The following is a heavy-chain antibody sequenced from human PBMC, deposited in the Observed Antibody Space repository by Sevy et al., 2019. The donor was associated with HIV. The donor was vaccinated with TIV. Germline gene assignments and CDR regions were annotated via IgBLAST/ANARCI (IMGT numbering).Heavy chain of an antibody. J-gene: IGHJ4*02. D-gene: IGHD3-22*01. CDR1: GYTFKNYG. Sequence: ASVKVSCKASGYTFKNYGISWVRQAPGQGLEWMGWISAYTGYTNYSQKLQGRVSMTTDTSTRTAYMELRSLKSDDTAVYFCARDSEIRYDLSGYPTTGLYWGQGTLVTVS. CDR2: ISAYTGYT. CDR3: ARDSEIRYDLSGYPTTGLY. V-gene: IGHV1-18*01.